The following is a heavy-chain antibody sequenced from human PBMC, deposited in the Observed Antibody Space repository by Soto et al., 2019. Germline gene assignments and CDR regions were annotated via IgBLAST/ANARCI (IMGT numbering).Heavy chain of an antibody. D-gene: IGHD5-18*01. J-gene: IGHJ4*02. V-gene: IGHV3-33*01. Sequence: GGSLRLSCAASGFTFSSYGMHWVRQAPGKGLEWVAVIWYDGSNKYYADSVKGRFTISRDNPKNTLYLQMNSLRAEDTAVYYCARTPDTAMDDLYYFDYWGQGTLVTVSS. CDR2: IWYDGSNK. CDR1: GFTFSSYG. CDR3: ARTPDTAMDDLYYFDY.